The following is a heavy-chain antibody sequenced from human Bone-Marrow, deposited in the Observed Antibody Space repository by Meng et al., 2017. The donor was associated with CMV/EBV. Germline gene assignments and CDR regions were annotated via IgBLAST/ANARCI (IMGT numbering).Heavy chain of an antibody. J-gene: IGHJ4*02. V-gene: IGHV3-30*02. CDR3: AKDLPYYDFWSGYSD. Sequence: GESLKISCAASGFTFSSYGMHWVRQAPGKGLEWVAFIRYDGSNKYYADSVKGRFTISRDNSKNTLYLQMNSLRAEDTAVYYCAKDLPYYDFWSGYSDWGQGTLVTVSS. CDR2: IRYDGSNK. D-gene: IGHD3-3*01. CDR1: GFTFSSYG.